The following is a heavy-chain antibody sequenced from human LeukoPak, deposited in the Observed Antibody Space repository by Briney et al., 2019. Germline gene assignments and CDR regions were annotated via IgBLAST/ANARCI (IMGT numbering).Heavy chain of an antibody. CDR3: ASLGGPIRPDAFDI. D-gene: IGHD3-16*01. Sequence: ASVKVSCKASGYTFTSYYMHWVRQAPGQGLEWMGWINPNSGGTNYAQKFQGRVTMTRDTSISTAYMELSRLRSDDTAVYYCASLGGPIRPDAFDIWGQGTMVTVSS. V-gene: IGHV1-2*02. J-gene: IGHJ3*02. CDR2: INPNSGGT. CDR1: GYTFTSYY.